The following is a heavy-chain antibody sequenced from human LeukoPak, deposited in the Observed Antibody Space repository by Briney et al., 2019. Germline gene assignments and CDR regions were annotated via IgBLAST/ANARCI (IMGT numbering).Heavy chain of an antibody. CDR3: ARQGLYDSSDFWTFQH. Sequence: GSLRLSCAASGFTFSDYYMSWIGQTPGRGLEWVSYISDSSGYKNYADSLKGRFTISRDNAKNSVYLQMNSLSAEDTAVYYCARQGLYDSSDFWTFQHWGQGTLVTVSS. D-gene: IGHD3/OR15-3a*01. CDR2: ISDSSGYK. J-gene: IGHJ1*01. V-gene: IGHV3-11*06. CDR1: GFTFSDYY.